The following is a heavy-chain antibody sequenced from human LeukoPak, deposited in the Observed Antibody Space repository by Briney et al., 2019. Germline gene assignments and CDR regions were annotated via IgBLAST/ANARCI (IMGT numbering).Heavy chain of an antibody. J-gene: IGHJ6*03. CDR1: GYTFTSYG. D-gene: IGHD5-12*01. V-gene: IGHV1-18*01. Sequence: ASVKVSCKASGYTFTSYGISWVRQAPGQGLEWMGWISAYNGNTNYAQKLQGRVTMTTDTSTSTAYMELRSLRSDDTAVYYCAIVATRVYYYYMDVWGKGTTVTVSS. CDR2: ISAYNGNT. CDR3: AIVATRVYYYYMDV.